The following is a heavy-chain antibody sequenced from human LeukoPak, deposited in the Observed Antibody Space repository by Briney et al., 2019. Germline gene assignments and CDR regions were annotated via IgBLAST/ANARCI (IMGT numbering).Heavy chain of an antibody. D-gene: IGHD3-10*01. CDR2: IYYNGST. CDR1: GGSISSSSYY. V-gene: IGHV4-39*07. Sequence: SETPSLTCTVSGGSISSSSYYWGWIRQPPGKGLEWIGSIYYNGSTYYNPSLKSRVTISVDTSKNQFSLKLSSVTAADTAVYYCARAYYYGSGSYFRRFDPWGQGTLVTVSS. CDR3: ARAYYYGSGSYFRRFDP. J-gene: IGHJ5*02.